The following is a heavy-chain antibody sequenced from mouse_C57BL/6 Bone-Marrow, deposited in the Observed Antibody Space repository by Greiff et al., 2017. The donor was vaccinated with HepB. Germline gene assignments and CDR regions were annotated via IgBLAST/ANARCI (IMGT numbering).Heavy chain of an antibody. V-gene: IGHV1-39*01. CDR2: INPNYGTT. CDR1: GYSFTDYN. D-gene: IGHD2-14*01. CDR3: ARRVRDYAMDD. J-gene: IGHJ4*01. Sequence: EVQGVESGPELVKPGASVKISCKASGYSFTDYNMNWVKQSNGKSLEWIGVINPNYGTTSYKQKFKDKATLTVDQSSSTDYKQRNSLTSEDSAVYYCARRVRDYAMDDWGQGTSVTVSS.